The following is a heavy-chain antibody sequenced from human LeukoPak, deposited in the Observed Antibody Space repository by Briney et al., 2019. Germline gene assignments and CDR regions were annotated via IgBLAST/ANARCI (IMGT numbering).Heavy chain of an antibody. Sequence: PGGSLGLFCAASAFTVSSNYMSWVRQAPGKGLEWVSVIYSGGSTYYADSVKGRFTISRDNSKNTLYLQMNILRAEDTAVYYCARSYGDINWFDPWGQGTLFTVSS. V-gene: IGHV3-53*01. CDR2: IYSGGST. J-gene: IGHJ5*02. CDR1: AFTVSSNY. D-gene: IGHD4-17*01. CDR3: ARSYGDINWFDP.